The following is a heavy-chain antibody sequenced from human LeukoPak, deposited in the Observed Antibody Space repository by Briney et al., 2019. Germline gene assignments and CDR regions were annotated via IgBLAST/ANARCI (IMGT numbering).Heavy chain of an antibody. CDR2: IYYSGST. Sequence: SETLSLTCTVSGRSISSYYWSWIRQPPGKGLEWIGYIYYSGSTNYNPSLKSRVTISVDTSKNQFSLKLSSVTAADTAVYYCARHAQDYDFWSGSTEGGLSYWGQGTLVTVSS. CDR3: ARHAQDYDFWSGSTEGGLSY. V-gene: IGHV4-59*08. J-gene: IGHJ4*02. CDR1: GRSISSYY. D-gene: IGHD3-3*01.